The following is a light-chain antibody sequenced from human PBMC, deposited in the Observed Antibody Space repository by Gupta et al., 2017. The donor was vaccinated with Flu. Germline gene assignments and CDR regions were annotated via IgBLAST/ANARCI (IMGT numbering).Light chain of an antibody. CDR2: PAS. J-gene: IGKJ3*01. CDR3: QQLNSYPLT. Sequence: DIQLTQSPSFLSASVGDRVTITCRASQGISSYLACYQQKPGKAPKLLFYPASTLQSGVPSRFSGSGSGTEFTLTIGSLQPEDFASYYCQQLNSYPLTFGRGTKVDIK. V-gene: IGKV1-9*01. CDR1: QGISSY.